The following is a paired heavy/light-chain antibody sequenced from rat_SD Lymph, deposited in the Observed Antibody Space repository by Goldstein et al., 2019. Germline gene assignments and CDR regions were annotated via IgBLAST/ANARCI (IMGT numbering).Light chain of an antibody. CDR3: QQHNEYPLT. Sequence: DVQMTQSPSNLAASPGESVSINCKASKSISKYLAWYQQKPGKANKLLIYSGSTLQSGTPSRFSGSGSGTDFTLTIRNLEPEDFGLYYCQQHNEYPLTFGSGTKLEIK. CDR2: SGS. J-gene: IGKJ4*01. V-gene: IGKV16S1*01. CDR1: KSISKY.
Heavy chain of an antibody. D-gene: IGHD1-1*01. CDR1: GFSLTDYS. CDR2: VWSGGST. Sequence: EVQLKESGPGLVQPSQTLSLTCTVSGFSLTDYSVYWVRQPPRKGLEWMGVVWSGGSTAYNSALKSRLSFSRDTSKNQVFLKMNSLQTEDTAIYYCSRDRGYSSATYYFDYWGQGVMVTVSS. J-gene: IGHJ2*01. CDR3: SRDRGYSSATYYFDY. V-gene: IGHV2S63*01.